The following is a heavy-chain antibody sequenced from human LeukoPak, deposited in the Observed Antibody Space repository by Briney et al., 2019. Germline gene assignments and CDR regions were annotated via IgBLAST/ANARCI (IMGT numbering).Heavy chain of an antibody. Sequence: ASVKVSCKASGGTFSSYAISWVRQAPGQGLEWMGRIIPILGIANYAQKFQGRVTITADKSTSTAYMDLRSLRTDDTAVYYCTTCGYYYGSRSCRHDYWGQGTLVTVSS. J-gene: IGHJ4*02. D-gene: IGHD3-10*01. CDR2: IIPILGIA. CDR3: TTCGYYYGSRSCRHDY. CDR1: GGTFSSYA. V-gene: IGHV1-69*04.